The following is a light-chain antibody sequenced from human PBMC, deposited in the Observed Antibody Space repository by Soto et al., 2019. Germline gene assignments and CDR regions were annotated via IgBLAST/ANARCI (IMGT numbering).Light chain of an antibody. CDR1: SGHSSYA. J-gene: IGLJ2*01. CDR3: QTWGTVRGV. CDR2: LNSDGSH. Sequence: QAVVTQSPSASASLGASVKLTCTLSSGHSSYAIAWHQQQPEKGPRYLMKLNSDGSHSKGDGIPDRFSGSSSGAERYLTISSLQSEDEADYYCQTWGTVRGVFGGGTKLTVL. V-gene: IGLV4-69*01.